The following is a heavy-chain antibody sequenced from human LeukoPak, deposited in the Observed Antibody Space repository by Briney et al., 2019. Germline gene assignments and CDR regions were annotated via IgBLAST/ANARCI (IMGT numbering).Heavy chain of an antibody. Sequence: GGSLRLSCAASGFTFSGYWMAWVRQAPGRGLEWVAHMKQDGSEKNYVDPVKGRFTISRDNARNSVYLQMNSLRAEDTAVYYCARDDYLGYWGLGTLVTVSS. V-gene: IGHV3-7*05. CDR3: ARDDYLGY. D-gene: IGHD3-16*01. CDR2: MKQDGSEK. J-gene: IGHJ4*02. CDR1: GFTFSGYW.